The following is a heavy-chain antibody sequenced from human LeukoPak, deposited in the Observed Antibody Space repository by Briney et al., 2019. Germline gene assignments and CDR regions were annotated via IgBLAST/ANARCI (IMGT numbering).Heavy chain of an antibody. V-gene: IGHV5-51*01. J-gene: IGHJ4*02. Sequence: GESLKISCRGSGYSFTTYWIGWVSQMPGIGLEWMGIIYPGESDTRYTPSFQGQVTMSADKSINTAYLQWSSLKASDTAMYYCARRQGCSSTSCPPDYWGQGTLVTVSP. CDR2: IYPGESDT. CDR3: ARRQGCSSTSCPPDY. D-gene: IGHD2-2*01. CDR1: GYSFTTYW.